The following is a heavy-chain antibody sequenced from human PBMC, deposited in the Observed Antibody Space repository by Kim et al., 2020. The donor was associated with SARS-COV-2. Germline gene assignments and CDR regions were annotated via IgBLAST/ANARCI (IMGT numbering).Heavy chain of an antibody. D-gene: IGHD4-4*01. CDR2: I. V-gene: IGHV3-48*03. J-gene: IGHJ4*02. Sequence: INSADSVRGRFTISRDNDKNALFLQMNSLRAEDTAVYYCARGPNYSPFDYWGQGTLVTVSS. CDR3: ARGPNYSPFDY.